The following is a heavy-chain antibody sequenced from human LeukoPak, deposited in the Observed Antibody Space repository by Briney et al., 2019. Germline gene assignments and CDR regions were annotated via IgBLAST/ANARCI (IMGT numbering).Heavy chain of an antibody. CDR1: GFTFSSYG. J-gene: IGHJ6*02. CDR2: FGGGGGPT. Sequence: GGSLRLSCVASGFTFSSYGMSWVRQAPGKGLELVSGFGGGGGPTYYADSVKGRFTISRDNSKNTLYLQMNSLRAEDTAVYYCAKPSHVLRYFDWLSADYGMDVWGQGTTVTVSS. CDR3: AKPSHVLRYFDWLSADYGMDV. V-gene: IGHV3-23*01. D-gene: IGHD3-9*01.